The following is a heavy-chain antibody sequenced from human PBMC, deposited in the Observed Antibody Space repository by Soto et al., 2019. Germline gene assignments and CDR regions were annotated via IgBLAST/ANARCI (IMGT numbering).Heavy chain of an antibody. D-gene: IGHD6-13*01. Sequence: VGSLRLSCAASGFTFSIYAMHWVRQAPGKGLERVTIISYDGSNKYYADFVKGRFTISRDNSKNTLYLQMNSLGTEDTAVYYCARGAAAGIDYYAMDVWGQGTTVTVSS. CDR1: GFTFSIYA. CDR2: ISYDGSNK. CDR3: ARGAAAGIDYYAMDV. J-gene: IGHJ6*02. V-gene: IGHV3-30-3*01.